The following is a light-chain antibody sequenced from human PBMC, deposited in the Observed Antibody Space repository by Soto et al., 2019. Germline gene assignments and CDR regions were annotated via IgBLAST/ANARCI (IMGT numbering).Light chain of an antibody. CDR1: QGIGGS. V-gene: IGKV1-12*01. J-gene: IGKJ5*01. Sequence: DIQMTQSPSSVSASVGDRVTITCRASQGIGGSLAWYQQKPGKATKVLIYGASTLQGGVPSRFSGSGSGTDFTLTISSLQPEDCATYFCQQVDSLPITFGQGKRLDIK. CDR3: QQVDSLPIT. CDR2: GAS.